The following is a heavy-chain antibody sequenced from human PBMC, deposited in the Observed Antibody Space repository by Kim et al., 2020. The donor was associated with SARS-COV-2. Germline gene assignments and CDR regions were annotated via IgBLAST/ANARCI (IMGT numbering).Heavy chain of an antibody. D-gene: IGHD6-19*01. J-gene: IGHJ4*02. Sequence: NNNPSLKSRVTKSVDKSKNLFSLKLSSVTAADTAVYYCARFLSGWYFDYWGQGTLVTVSS. CDR3: ARFLSGWYFDY. V-gene: IGHV4-4*02.